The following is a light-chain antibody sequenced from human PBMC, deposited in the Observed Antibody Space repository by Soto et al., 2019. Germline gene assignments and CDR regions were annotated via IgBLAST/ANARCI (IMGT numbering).Light chain of an antibody. V-gene: IGLV2-8*01. CDR2: EVS. CDR1: SSDVGGYNY. J-gene: IGLJ2*01. CDR3: SSYAGSLVV. Sequence: QSVLPQPPSASGSPGQSVTISCTGTSSDVGGYNYVSWYQQHPGKAPKLMIYEVSKRPSGVPDRFSGSKSGNTASLTVSGLQAEDEADYYCSSYAGSLVVFGGGTKVTVL.